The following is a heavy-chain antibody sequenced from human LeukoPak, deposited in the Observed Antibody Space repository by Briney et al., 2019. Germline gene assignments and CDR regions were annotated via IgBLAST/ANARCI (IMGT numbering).Heavy chain of an antibody. CDR2: VFYSRNS. V-gene: IGHV4-59*13. J-gene: IGHJ4*02. CDR3: ARVNPLGYFDQ. CDR1: GGFTSAYY. Sequence: PSETLSLTCTVSGGFTSAYYWSWVRQPLGKGLEWIGSVFYSRNSNYNPSLTRRVAMSVDTSKSHFSLKLTSVIAADTAVYYCARVNPLGYFDQWGQGA.